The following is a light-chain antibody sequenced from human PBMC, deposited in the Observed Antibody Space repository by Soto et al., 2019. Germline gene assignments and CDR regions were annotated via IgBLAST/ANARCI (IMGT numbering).Light chain of an antibody. CDR2: GAS. J-gene: IGKJ4*01. V-gene: IGKV3-15*01. CDR3: QQYNNWPLT. Sequence: EIVLTQSPATLSVSPGDRATLSCRASQSIRSNLAWYQQKPGQGPRLLIYGASTRATGVPARFSGSGAGTEFTVTISSLQSEDFAVYYCQQYNNWPLTFGRGTKVVIK. CDR1: QSIRSN.